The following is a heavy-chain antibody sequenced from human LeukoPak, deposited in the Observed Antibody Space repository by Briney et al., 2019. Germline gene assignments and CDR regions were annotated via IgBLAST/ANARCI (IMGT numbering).Heavy chain of an antibody. J-gene: IGHJ4*02. CDR3: ARAVYYDILTGYSY. D-gene: IGHD3-9*01. Sequence: GGSLRLSCAASGFTFSSYWMSWVRQAPGKGLEWVANIKQDGSEKYYVDSVKGRFTISRDNAKSSLYLQMNSLRAEDTAVYYCARAVYYDILTGYSYWGQGTLVTVPS. CDR2: IKQDGSEK. V-gene: IGHV3-7*01. CDR1: GFTFSSYW.